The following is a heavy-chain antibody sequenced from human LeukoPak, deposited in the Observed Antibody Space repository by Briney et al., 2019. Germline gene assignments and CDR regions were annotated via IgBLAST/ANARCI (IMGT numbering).Heavy chain of an antibody. CDR2: INWNSGSK. CDR3: AKDFSSGYYYFDY. D-gene: IGHD3-22*01. Sequence: GGSLRLSCAASGFTFDDYGMSWVWQAPGKGLEWVSGINWNSGSKHYADSVKGRFTISRDNAKNSLYLQMNSLRAEDTALYYCAKDFSSGYYYFDYWGQGTLVTVSS. J-gene: IGHJ4*02. V-gene: IGHV3-9*01. CDR1: GFTFDDYG.